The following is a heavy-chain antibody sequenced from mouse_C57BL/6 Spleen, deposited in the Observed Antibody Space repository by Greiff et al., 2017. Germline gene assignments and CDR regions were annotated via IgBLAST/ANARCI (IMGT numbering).Heavy chain of an antibody. Sequence: VQLKESGAELVRPGASVKLSCTASGFNIKDDYMHWVKQRPEQGLEWIGWIDPENGDTEYASKFQGKATITADTSSNTAYLQLSSLTSEDTAVYYCTTVYYYGSPDYWGQGTTLTVSS. CDR2: IDPENGDT. CDR3: TTVYYYGSPDY. J-gene: IGHJ2*01. CDR1: GFNIKDDY. D-gene: IGHD1-1*01. V-gene: IGHV14-4*01.